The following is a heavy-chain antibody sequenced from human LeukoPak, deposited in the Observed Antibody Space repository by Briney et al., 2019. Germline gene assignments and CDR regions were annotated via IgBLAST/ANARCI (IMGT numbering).Heavy chain of an antibody. J-gene: IGHJ6*02. Sequence: GGSLRLSCAASEFPFSNYNMDWVRQAPGEGLEWGSYISSSGSTIYYADSVKGRFTISRDNAKNSLYLQMNSLRAEDTAVYYCARMGYCSSTSCYALSYYYGMDVWGQGTTVTVSS. V-gene: IGHV3-48*04. D-gene: IGHD2-2*01. CDR2: ISSSGSTI. CDR3: ARMGYCSSTSCYALSYYYGMDV. CDR1: EFPFSNYN.